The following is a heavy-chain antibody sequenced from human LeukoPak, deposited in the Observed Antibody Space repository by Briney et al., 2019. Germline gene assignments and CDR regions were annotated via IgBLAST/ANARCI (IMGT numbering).Heavy chain of an antibody. V-gene: IGHV1-69*06. D-gene: IGHD3-22*01. CDR1: GGTFSSYE. CDR3: ASLKNYYDSSGYLVTDAFDI. Sequence: SVKVSCKASGGTFSSYEISWVRQAPGQGLEWMGGIIPMFGTAKYAQKFQGRVTITADKSTSTAYMELRSLKSDDTAVYYCASLKNYYDSSGYLVTDAFDIWGQGTMVTVSS. CDR2: IIPMFGTA. J-gene: IGHJ3*02.